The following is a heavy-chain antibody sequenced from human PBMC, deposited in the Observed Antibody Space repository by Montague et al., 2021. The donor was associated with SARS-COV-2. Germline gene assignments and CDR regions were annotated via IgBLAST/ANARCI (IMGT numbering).Heavy chain of an antibody. Sequence: SETLSLTCDVSGDFIRSATYYWAWIRQPPGRGLEWIGNIYYSGSTLYNPSLKSRVTMSVDTYKNQFSLHLNLVTAADTAVYYCARRHTGLEPPLDPWGQGTLVIVSS. CDR1: GDFIRSATYY. CDR2: IYYSGST. J-gene: IGHJ5*02. V-gene: IGHV4-39*01. D-gene: IGHD1-1*01. CDR3: ARRHTGLEPPLDP.